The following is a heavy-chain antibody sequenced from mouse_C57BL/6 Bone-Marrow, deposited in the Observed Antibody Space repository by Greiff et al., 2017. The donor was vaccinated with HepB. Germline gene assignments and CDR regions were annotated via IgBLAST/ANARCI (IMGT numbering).Heavy chain of an antibody. D-gene: IGHD6-2*01. CDR2: IDPENGDT. CDR3: VSYWYFDV. CDR1: GFNIKDDY. V-gene: IGHV14-4*01. Sequence: EVQLQQSGAELVRPGASVKLSCTASGFNIKDDYMHWVKQRPEQGLEWIGWIDPENGDTEYASKFQGKATITADTSSNTAYLQLSSLTSEDTAVDYAVSYWYFDVWGTGTTVTVSS. J-gene: IGHJ1*03.